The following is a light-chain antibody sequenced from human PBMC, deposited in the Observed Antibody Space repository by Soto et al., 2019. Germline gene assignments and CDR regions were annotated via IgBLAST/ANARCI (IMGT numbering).Light chain of an antibody. Sequence: QSVLTQPRSVSGSPGQSVTISCTGTSSDVGGYNYVSWYQQHPDKAPKLMIYDVNERPSGVPDRFSGSKSGNTASLTISGLQAEDEADYYCCSYAGSYSYVFGGGTKVTVL. CDR1: SSDVGGYNY. CDR3: CSYAGSYSYV. J-gene: IGLJ2*01. CDR2: DVN. V-gene: IGLV2-11*01.